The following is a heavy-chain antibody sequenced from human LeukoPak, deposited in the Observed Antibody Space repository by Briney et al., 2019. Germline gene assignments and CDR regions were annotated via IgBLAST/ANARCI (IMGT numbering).Heavy chain of an antibody. Sequence: GGSLRLSCAASGFTFSDYYMSWIRQAPGKGLEWVSYISSSGSTIYYADSVKGRFTISRGNAKNSLYLQMNSLRAEDTAVYYCARDWGCSSTSCYSFNWFDPWGQGTLVTVSS. V-gene: IGHV3-11*01. CDR1: GFTFSDYY. CDR2: ISSSGSTI. J-gene: IGHJ5*02. D-gene: IGHD2-2*01. CDR3: ARDWGCSSTSCYSFNWFDP.